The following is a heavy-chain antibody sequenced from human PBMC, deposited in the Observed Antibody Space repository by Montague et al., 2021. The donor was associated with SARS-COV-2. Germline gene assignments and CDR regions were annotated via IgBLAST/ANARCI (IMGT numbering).Heavy chain of an antibody. Sequence: SDTLSLTCTVSGGSISSYYWSWIRQPPGKGLEWIGYIYYSGSTNYNPSLKSRVTISVDTSKNQFSLKLSSVTAADTAVYYCARGSGCVGNAFGIWGQGTMVTVSS. J-gene: IGHJ3*02. CDR3: ARGSGCVGNAFGI. V-gene: IGHV4-59*07. CDR2: IYYSGST. D-gene: IGHD6-19*01. CDR1: GGSISSYY.